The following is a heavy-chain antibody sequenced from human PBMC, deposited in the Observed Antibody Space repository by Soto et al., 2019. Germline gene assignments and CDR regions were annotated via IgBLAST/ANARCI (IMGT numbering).Heavy chain of an antibody. V-gene: IGHV1-46*01. CDR3: ARDLLAANY. CDR1: GYTFTSSY. D-gene: IGHD2-15*01. CDR2: INPNGGST. J-gene: IGHJ4*02. Sequence: QVQLVQSGAEVKKPGASVKLSCKASGYTFTSSYVHWVRQAPGQGLEWVAIINPNGGSTNYAQESQGRGTVHRDTSTSTVFMELSSLHSEDTAVYYCARDLLAANYWGQGTLVTVSS.